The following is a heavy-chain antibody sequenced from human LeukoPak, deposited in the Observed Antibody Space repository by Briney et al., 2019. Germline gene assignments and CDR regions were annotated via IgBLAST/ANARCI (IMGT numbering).Heavy chain of an antibody. CDR3: ARSERGDYDFWSGYYTLGSDYYYGMDV. D-gene: IGHD3-3*01. Sequence: ASVTVSCKASGYTFTDYYMHWVRQAPGQGLEWMGRINPNSGGTNYAQKFQGRVTMTRDTSISTAYMELSRLRSDDTAVYYCARSERGDYDFWSGYYTLGSDYYYGMDVWGQGTTVTVSS. CDR1: GYTFTDYY. V-gene: IGHV1-2*06. J-gene: IGHJ6*02. CDR2: INPNSGGT.